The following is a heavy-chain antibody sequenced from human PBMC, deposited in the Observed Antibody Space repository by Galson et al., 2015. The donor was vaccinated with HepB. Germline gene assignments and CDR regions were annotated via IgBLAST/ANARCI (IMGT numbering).Heavy chain of an antibody. D-gene: IGHD1-26*01. CDR3: STDLRWELPPAGY. Sequence: SLRLSCAASGFTFSNAWMSWVRQAPGKGLEWVGRIKSKTDGGTTDYAAPVKGRFTISRDDSKNTLYLQMNSLKTEDTAVYYCSTDLRWELPPAGYWGQGTLVTVSS. CDR1: GFTFSNAW. V-gene: IGHV3-15*01. J-gene: IGHJ4*02. CDR2: IKSKTDGGTT.